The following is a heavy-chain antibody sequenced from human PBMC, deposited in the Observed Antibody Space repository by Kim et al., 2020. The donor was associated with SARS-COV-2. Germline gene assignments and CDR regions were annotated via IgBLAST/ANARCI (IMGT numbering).Heavy chain of an antibody. CDR2: IGTAGDT. J-gene: IGHJ6*02. CDR1: GFTFSSYD. D-gene: IGHD3-10*01. CDR3: ARDRGYYGSGSLYYYYGMDV. V-gene: IGHV3-13*01. Sequence: GGSLRLSCAASGFTFSSYDMHWVRQATGKGLEWVSAIGTAGDTYYPGSVKGRFTISRENAKNSLYLQMNSLRAGDTAVYYCARDRGYYGSGSLYYYYGMDVWGQGTTVTVSS.